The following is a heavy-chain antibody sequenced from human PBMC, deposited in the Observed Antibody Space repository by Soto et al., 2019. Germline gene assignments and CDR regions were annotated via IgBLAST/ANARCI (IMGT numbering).Heavy chain of an antibody. V-gene: IGHV3-23*01. D-gene: IGHD2-21*02. CDR1: GFTFSTYA. Sequence: GGSLRLSCAASGFTFSTYAMIWVRQAPGKGLEWVSVITGSGGSTYYADSVKGRFTISRDTSKNTLYLQMNSLRAEDTAVYYCARDPVAYCGGDCRTFDYWGQGTLVTVPS. CDR3: ARDPVAYCGGDCRTFDY. CDR2: ITGSGGST. J-gene: IGHJ4*02.